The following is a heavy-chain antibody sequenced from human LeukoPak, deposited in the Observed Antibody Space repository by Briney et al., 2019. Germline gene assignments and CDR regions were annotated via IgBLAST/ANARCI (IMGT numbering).Heavy chain of an antibody. V-gene: IGHV4-34*01. CDR2: INHSGST. CDR1: GGSFSGYY. Sequence: SETLSLTCAVYGGSFSGYYWSWIRQPPGKGLEWIGEINHSGSTNYNPSLKSRVTISVDTSKNQFSLKLSSVTAADTAVYYCAREYSSTWKNWFDPWGQGTLVTVSS. J-gene: IGHJ5*02. D-gene: IGHD6-6*01. CDR3: AREYSSTWKNWFDP.